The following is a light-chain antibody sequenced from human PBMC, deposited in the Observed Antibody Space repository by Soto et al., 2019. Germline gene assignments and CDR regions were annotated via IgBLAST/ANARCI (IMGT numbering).Light chain of an antibody. CDR3: QQYYNYPWT. J-gene: IGKJ1*01. Sequence: AVRMTQSPSSFSASTGDRVTIACRASQDISNYLAWYQQKPGKAPKILIYAASTLQSGVPSRFSGSGSGADFALTITNLQSEDFATYFCQQYYNYPWTFGQGTKVEIK. V-gene: IGKV1-8*01. CDR2: AAS. CDR1: QDISNY.